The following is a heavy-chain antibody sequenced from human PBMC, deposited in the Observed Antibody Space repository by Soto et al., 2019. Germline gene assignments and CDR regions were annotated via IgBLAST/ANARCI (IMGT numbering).Heavy chain of an antibody. Sequence: PLSLTCTVSGGSISSGDYYWSWIRQPPGKGLEWIGYIYYSGSTYYNPSLKSRVTISVDTSKNQFSLKLSSVTAADTAVYYCARGGVDIVATAIDYWGQGTLVTVSS. CDR2: IYYSGST. V-gene: IGHV4-30-4*01. D-gene: IGHD5-12*01. J-gene: IGHJ4*02. CDR1: GGSISSGDYY. CDR3: ARGGVDIVATAIDY.